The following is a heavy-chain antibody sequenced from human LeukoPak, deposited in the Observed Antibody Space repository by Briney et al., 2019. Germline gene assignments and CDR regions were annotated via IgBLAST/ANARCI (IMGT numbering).Heavy chain of an antibody. Sequence: SETLSLTCAVSGGSISSSNWWSWVRQPPGKGLEWIGEINHSGSTNYNPSLKSRVTISVDTSKNQFSLKLSSVTAADTAVYYCARRQGYYYGSGISPWGQGTLVTVSS. CDR3: ARRQGYYYGSGISP. V-gene: IGHV4-4*02. D-gene: IGHD3-10*01. CDR1: GGSISSSNW. J-gene: IGHJ5*02. CDR2: INHSGST.